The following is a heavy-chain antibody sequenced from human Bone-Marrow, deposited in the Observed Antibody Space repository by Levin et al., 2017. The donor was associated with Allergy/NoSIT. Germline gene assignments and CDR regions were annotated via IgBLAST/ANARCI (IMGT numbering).Heavy chain of an antibody. V-gene: IGHV1-3*01. CDR3: GRVKGNTLIQGVKNYFFYMDV. D-gene: IGHD3-10*01. Sequence: ASVKVSCKASGYTFSSHPIHWVRQAPGQRLEWMGWINAGSGNTKYSKKFKGRVTITRDTSASTVYMELSSLRSEDTAVYFCGRVKGNTLIQGVKNYFFYMDVWGRGTTVTVSS. J-gene: IGHJ6*03. CDR2: INAGSGNT. CDR1: GYTFSSHP.